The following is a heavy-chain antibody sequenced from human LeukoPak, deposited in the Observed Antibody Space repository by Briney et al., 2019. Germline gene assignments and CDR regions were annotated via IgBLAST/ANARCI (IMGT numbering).Heavy chain of an antibody. CDR2: IIPMFGTA. V-gene: IGHV1-69*05. J-gene: IGHJ4*02. CDR3: ARVFARGGEINGSYYYY. D-gene: IGHD1-26*01. Sequence: SVKVSCKASGGTFSSYAISWVRQAPGQGLEWMGGIIPMFGTANYAQKFQGRVTITTEESTSTAYMELSSLGSEDTAMYYCARVFARGGEINGSYYYYWGQGTLVTVSS. CDR1: GGTFSSYA.